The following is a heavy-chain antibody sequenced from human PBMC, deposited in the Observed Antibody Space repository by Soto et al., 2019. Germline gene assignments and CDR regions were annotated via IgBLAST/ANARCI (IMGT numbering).Heavy chain of an antibody. V-gene: IGHV1-69*06. J-gene: IGHJ3*02. CDR2: IIPIFGTA. CDR1: GGTFSSYA. Sequence: QVQLVQSGAEVKKPGSSVKVSCKASGGTFSSYAISWVRQAPGQGLELMGGIIPIFGTANYAQKFQGRVTITADKSTSTAYMELSSMRSEDTAVYYCARDPILPDPGAFDIWGQGTMVTVSS. CDR3: ARDPILPDPGAFDI.